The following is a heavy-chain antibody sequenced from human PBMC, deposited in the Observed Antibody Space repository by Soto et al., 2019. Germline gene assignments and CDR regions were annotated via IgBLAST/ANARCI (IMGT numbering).Heavy chain of an antibody. CDR3: ARQPGGKKYYFWSGYYPPGFDY. Sequence: SETLSLTCTVSGGSISSYYWSWIRQPPGKGLEWIGYIYYSGNTNYNPSLKSRVTISVDTSKNQFSLKLSSVTAADTAVYYCARQPGGKKYYFWSGYYPPGFDYWGQGSLVTVSS. V-gene: IGHV4-59*08. D-gene: IGHD3-3*01. CDR1: GGSISSYY. J-gene: IGHJ4*02. CDR2: IYYSGNT.